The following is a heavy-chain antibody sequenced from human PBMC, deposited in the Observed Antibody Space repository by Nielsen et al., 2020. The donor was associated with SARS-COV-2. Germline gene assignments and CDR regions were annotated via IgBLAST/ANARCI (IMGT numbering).Heavy chain of an antibody. CDR2: ISAYNGNT. CDR1: TYTFPTYG. CDR3: ARDRPYCSSTSCYGDAFDI. V-gene: IGHV1-18*04. J-gene: IGHJ3*02. Sequence: ASVKVSCKASTYTFPTYGVTWVRQAPGQGLEWMGWISAYNGNTTYAQKLQGRVTMTTDTSTSTAYMELRSLRSDDTAVYYCARDRPYCSSTSCYGDAFDIWGQGTMVTVSS. D-gene: IGHD2-2*01.